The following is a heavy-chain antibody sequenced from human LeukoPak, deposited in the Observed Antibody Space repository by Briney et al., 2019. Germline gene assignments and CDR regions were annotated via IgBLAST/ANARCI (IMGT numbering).Heavy chain of an antibody. J-gene: IGHJ4*02. D-gene: IGHD6-6*01. CDR3: ASIAARLGGDY. CDR1: GFTFSSYW. V-gene: IGHV3-74*01. Sequence: GGSLRLSCAAAGFTFSSYWMHWVRQAPGKGLVWVSRINSDGSSTSYADSVKGRFTTSRDNAKNTLYLQMNSLRAEDTAVYYCASIAARLGGDYWGQGTLVTVSS. CDR2: INSDGSST.